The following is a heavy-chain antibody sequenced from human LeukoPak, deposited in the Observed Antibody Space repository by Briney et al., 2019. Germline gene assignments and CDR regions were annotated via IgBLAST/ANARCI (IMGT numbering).Heavy chain of an antibody. CDR2: IQAKAYGGAT. D-gene: IGHD2-2*01. J-gene: IGHJ4*02. CDR1: GFTFGDYA. V-gene: IGHV3-49*04. CDR3: TRAPHPRCSSSGCYLDY. Sequence: LTGGSLRLSCSTSGFTFGDYAMRWVRQAPGKGLEWVGFIQAKAYGGATKYAASVNGRFSISRDDSQSIANLQMNDLKTEDTAVYYCTRAPHPRCSSSGCYLDYWGQGTLVTVSS.